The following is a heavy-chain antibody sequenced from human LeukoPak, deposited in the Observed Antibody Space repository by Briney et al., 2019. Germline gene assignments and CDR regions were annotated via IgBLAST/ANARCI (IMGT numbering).Heavy chain of an antibody. Sequence: GESLKTSCNGAGDRFTNYWIGRGRQMPRKGLECMGLSYPGDCDTRYSPSFQSQVTMSVDKSFSTPYLQWSSLKASDTATYYCARLNTRGINGNFAADYWGQGTLVTVSS. CDR2: SYPGDCDT. CDR3: ARLNTRGINGNFAADY. CDR1: GDRFTNYW. V-gene: IGHV5-51*01. J-gene: IGHJ4*02. D-gene: IGHD1-20*01.